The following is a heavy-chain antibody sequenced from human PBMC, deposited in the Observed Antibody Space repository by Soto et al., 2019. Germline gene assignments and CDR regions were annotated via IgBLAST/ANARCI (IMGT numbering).Heavy chain of an antibody. J-gene: IGHJ4*02. CDR3: ARARVYYSGRRDF. CDR1: GFTFTSYT. D-gene: IGHD3-10*01. Sequence: PGGSLRLSCAASGFTFTSYTMNWVRQAPGKGLEWVSSISSSSDYIYYADSMKGRVTISRDDAKNSLFLDMNSLTAEDTAVYYCARARVYYSGRRDFWGQGTLVTVSS. CDR2: ISSSSDYI. V-gene: IGHV3-21*06.